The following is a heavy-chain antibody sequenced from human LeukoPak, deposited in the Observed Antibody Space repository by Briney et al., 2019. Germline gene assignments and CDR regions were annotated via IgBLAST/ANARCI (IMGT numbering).Heavy chain of an antibody. V-gene: IGHV3-23*01. J-gene: IGHJ4*02. Sequence: GGSLRLSCAASGFTFSSYSMNWVRQAPGKGLEWVSGISGNSGSTYYADSVRGRFTISRDNSKNTLYLQMNSLRAEDTAVYYCARGRTTVDPDDYWGQGTLVTVSS. CDR3: ARGRTTVDPDDY. CDR2: ISGNSGST. CDR1: GFTFSSYS. D-gene: IGHD4-23*01.